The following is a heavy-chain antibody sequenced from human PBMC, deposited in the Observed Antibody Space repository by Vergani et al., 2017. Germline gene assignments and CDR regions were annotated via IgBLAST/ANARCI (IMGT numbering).Heavy chain of an antibody. Sequence: QITLKESGPTLVTPTQTLTLTCTFSGFSLNTRGVSVAWIRQPPGKALDWLALIYWNDDQHYSPSLNNRVTITKYTSKNQVVLTMTNMDYVDTGTYYCVYRKTECVTTGCFYPLYYYYYMDVWGKGTTVTVSS. V-gene: IGHV2-5*04. D-gene: IGHD4-11*01. CDR1: GFSLNTRGVS. J-gene: IGHJ6*03. CDR3: VYRKTECVTTGCFYPLYYYYYMDV. CDR2: IYWNDDQ.